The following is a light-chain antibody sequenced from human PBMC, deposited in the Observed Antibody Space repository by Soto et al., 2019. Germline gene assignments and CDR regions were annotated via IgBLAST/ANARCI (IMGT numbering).Light chain of an antibody. CDR1: SSDVGSYKF. CDR3: CSYAGSSTLV. Sequence: QSVLTQPASVSWSPGQSITISCPGTSSDVGSYKFVSWYQQHPVKAPKLMIYEGSKRPSGVSSRFSGSKSGNTASLTISGLQAEDEADYYCCSYAGSSTLVFSGVTKLTVL. J-gene: IGLJ2*01. CDR2: EGS. V-gene: IGLV2-23*01.